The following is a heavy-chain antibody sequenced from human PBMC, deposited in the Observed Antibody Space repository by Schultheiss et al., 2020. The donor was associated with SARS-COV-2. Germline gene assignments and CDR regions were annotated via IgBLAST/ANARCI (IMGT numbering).Heavy chain of an antibody. CDR3: ARDFRFGELLPADY. CDR2: IWYDGSNK. J-gene: IGHJ4*02. D-gene: IGHD3-10*01. CDR1: GFTFSSYG. Sequence: GGSLRLSCAASGFTFSSYGMHWVRQAPSKGLEWVAVIWYDGSNKYYADSVKGRFTISRDNSKNTLYLQMNSLRAEDTAVYYCARDFRFGELLPADYWGQGTLVTVSS. V-gene: IGHV3-33*01.